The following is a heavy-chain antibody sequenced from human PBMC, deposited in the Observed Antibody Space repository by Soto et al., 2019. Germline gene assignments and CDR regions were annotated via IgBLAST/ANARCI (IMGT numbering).Heavy chain of an antibody. V-gene: IGHV3-23*01. D-gene: IGHD7-27*01. CDR2: ISGSGGST. CDR3: AKEVSLGSTVDLGY. CDR1: GFTFSIFA. J-gene: IGHJ4*02. Sequence: EVQLLESGGDLVQPGGSLRLSCAASGFTFSIFAMSWVRQSPGKGLEWVSTISGSGGSTYYADAVKGRFSISRDNSMGTLYLQMKRLRVEDTAIYYCAKEVSLGSTVDLGYWGQGTLVTVSS.